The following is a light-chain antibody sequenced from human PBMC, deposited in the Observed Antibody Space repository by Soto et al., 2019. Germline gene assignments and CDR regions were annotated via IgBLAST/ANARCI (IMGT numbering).Light chain of an antibody. J-gene: IGKJ2*01. V-gene: IGKV3-15*01. CDR2: GAS. CDR3: QQYNNWPPMYT. Sequence: EVVLTQSPGTLSLSPGERATLSCRASQTVNSSYLAWYQQKPGQAPRLLIYGASTRATGIPVRFSGSGSGTEFTLTISSLQSEDFAIYYCQQYNNWPPMYTFGQGTKLEIK. CDR1: QTVNSSY.